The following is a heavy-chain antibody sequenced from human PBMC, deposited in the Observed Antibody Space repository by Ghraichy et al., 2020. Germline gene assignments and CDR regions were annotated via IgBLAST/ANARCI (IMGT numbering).Heavy chain of an antibody. J-gene: IGHJ5*02. Sequence: SETLSLTCAVYGGSFSGYYWSWIRQPPGKGLEWIGEINHSGSTNYNPSLKSRVTISVDTSKNQFSLKLSSVTAADTAVYYCARARGTIFGVVIIPPTHNWFDPWGQGTLVTVSS. CDR2: INHSGST. D-gene: IGHD3-3*01. V-gene: IGHV4-34*01. CDR3: ARARGTIFGVVIIPPTHNWFDP. CDR1: GGSFSGYY.